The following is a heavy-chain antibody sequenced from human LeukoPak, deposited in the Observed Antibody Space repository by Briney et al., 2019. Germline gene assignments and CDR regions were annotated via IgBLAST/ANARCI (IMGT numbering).Heavy chain of an antibody. CDR1: GGSISSSNW. J-gene: IGHJ4*02. Sequence: SGTLSLTCAVSGGSISSSNWWSWVRQPPGKGLEWIGEIYHSGSTNYNPSLKSRVTISVDTSKNQFSLKLSSVTAADTAVYYCARGYCSSTSCYAQNDYWGQGTLVTVSS. CDR2: IYHSGST. V-gene: IGHV4-4*02. CDR3: ARGYCSSTSCYAQNDY. D-gene: IGHD2-2*01.